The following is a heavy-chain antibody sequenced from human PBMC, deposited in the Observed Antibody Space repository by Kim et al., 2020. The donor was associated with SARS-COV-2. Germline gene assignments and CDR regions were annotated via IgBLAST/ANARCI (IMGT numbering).Heavy chain of an antibody. D-gene: IGHD6-13*01. CDR2: IRSKSNNYAT. J-gene: IGHJ3*02. V-gene: IGHV3-73*01. Sequence: GGSLRLSCAASGFTFSGSAMHWVRQASGKGLEWVGRIRSKSNNYATTYAASMKGRFTISRDDSKNTAYLQMNSLKTEDTAVYFCTSLDSSSPPGAFDIWGQGTMVTVSS. CDR3: TSLDSSSPPGAFDI. CDR1: GFTFSGSA.